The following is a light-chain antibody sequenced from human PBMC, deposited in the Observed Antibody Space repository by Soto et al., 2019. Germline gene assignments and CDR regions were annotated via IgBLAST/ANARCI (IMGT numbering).Light chain of an antibody. CDR2: DVS. J-gene: IGLJ2*01. CDR1: SSDVGGYNY. CDR3: SSYTSSSTVVV. Sequence: QSVLTQPASVSGSPGQSITISCTGTSSDVGGYNYVSWHQQHPGKAPKLMIYDVSNRPSGVSNRFSGSKSGNTASLTISGLQAEDEADYYCSSYTSSSTVVVFGGGTKLTVL. V-gene: IGLV2-14*01.